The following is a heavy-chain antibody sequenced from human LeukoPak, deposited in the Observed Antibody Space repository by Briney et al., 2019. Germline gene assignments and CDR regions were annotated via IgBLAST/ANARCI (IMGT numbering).Heavy chain of an antibody. CDR1: GYTFTSNY. CDR2: INTSSGST. D-gene: IGHD3-22*01. J-gene: IGHJ4*02. CDR3: ARGGYDSSGPGDY. V-gene: IGHV1-46*01. Sequence: ASVKVSCKASGYTFTSNYMHWVRQAPGQGLEWLGIINTSSGSTRYAQKYQGRVTMTRDTSTSTVYMELSSLRSEDTAVYYCARGGYDSSGPGDYWGQGTLVTVSS.